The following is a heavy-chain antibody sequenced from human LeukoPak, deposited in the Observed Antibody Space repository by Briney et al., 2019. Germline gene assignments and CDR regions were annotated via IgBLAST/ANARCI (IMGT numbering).Heavy chain of an antibody. Sequence: GGSLRLSCAASGFTFDDYGMSWVRQAPGKGLEWVSGINWNGGSAGYADSVKGRFTISRDNAKNSLYLQMNSLRDEDTAVYHCARDYYYGSGSPIDYWGQGTLVTVSS. CDR3: ARDYYYGSGSPIDY. CDR2: INWNGGSA. J-gene: IGHJ4*02. CDR1: GFTFDDYG. V-gene: IGHV3-20*01. D-gene: IGHD3-10*01.